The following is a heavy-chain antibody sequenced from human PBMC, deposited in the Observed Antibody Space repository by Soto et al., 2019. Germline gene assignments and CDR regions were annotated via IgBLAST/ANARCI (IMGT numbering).Heavy chain of an antibody. V-gene: IGHV5-51*01. CDR1: GYGLTNYW. CDR3: ARHGFYGDYSSNYFDP. CDR2: IYPSDSDT. Sequence: GESLKISGNASGYGLTNYWIAWVRQMPRKGLEYMGIIYPSDSDTRYSPSFQGQVTISADKSISTAYLQWSSLKDSDTAIYYCARHGFYGDYSSNYFDPWGQGTMVTVSS. D-gene: IGHD4-17*01. J-gene: IGHJ5*02.